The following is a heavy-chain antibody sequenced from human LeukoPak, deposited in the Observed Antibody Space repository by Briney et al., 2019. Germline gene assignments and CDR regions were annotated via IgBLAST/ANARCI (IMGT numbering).Heavy chain of an antibody. Sequence: AETLSLTCTVSGGSISSYYGRWIREPPGKGVEGVGYIYYSGSTNYNPSLKSRVTISVDTCKNQFSLKLSSVAAADTGVYYWGRAGIAAAGSEAYYYYFHMDLWAKSPTLTLSS. CDR1: GGSISSYY. V-gene: IGHV4-59*01. CDR3: GRAGIAAAGSEAYYYYFHMDL. J-gene: IGHJ6*03. CDR2: IYYSGST. D-gene: IGHD6-13*01.